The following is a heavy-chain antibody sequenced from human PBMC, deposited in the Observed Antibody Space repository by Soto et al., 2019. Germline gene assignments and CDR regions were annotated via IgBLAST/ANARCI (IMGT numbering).Heavy chain of an antibody. D-gene: IGHD3-3*01. CDR2: ISVYNGNT. Sequence: GASVKVCCKASGYTFTDYGSNWVRQAPGQGLEWMGWISVYNGNTNYAQKLQGRVTMTTDTSTSTAYLELRSLRSDDTAVYYCARDGPQSYDFWSGYGWFDPWGQGTLVTVSS. CDR3: ARDGPQSYDFWSGYGWFDP. V-gene: IGHV1-18*01. J-gene: IGHJ5*02. CDR1: GYTFTDYG.